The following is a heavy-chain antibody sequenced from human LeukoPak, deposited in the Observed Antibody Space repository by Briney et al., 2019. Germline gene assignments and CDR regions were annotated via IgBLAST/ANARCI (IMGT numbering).Heavy chain of an antibody. CDR2: IYNDASGA. V-gene: IGHV3-74*01. CDR1: GFSFSSFW. CDR3: ARIYDFWSGYYLD. J-gene: IGHJ4*02. Sequence: GGSLRLSCAASGFSFSSFWMHWVRQAPGKGLAWVSRIYNDASGATYADSVKGRFTISRDNAKNSLYLQMNSLRAEDTAVYYCARIYDFWSGYYLDWGQGTLVTVSS. D-gene: IGHD3-3*01.